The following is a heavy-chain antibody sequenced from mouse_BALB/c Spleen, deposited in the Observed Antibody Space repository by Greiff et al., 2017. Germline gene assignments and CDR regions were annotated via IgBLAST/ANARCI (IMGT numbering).Heavy chain of an antibody. CDR2: ISNGGGST. D-gene: IGHD4-1*01. CDR1: GFTFSSYT. CDR3: ARHGWDGDAMDY. V-gene: IGHV5-12-2*01. Sequence: EVHLVESGGGLVQPGGSLKLSCAASGFTFSSYTMSWVRQTPEKRLEWVAYISNGGGSTYYPDTVKGRFTISRDNAKNTLYLQMSSLKSEDTAMYYCARHGWDGDAMDYWGQGTSVTVSS. J-gene: IGHJ4*01.